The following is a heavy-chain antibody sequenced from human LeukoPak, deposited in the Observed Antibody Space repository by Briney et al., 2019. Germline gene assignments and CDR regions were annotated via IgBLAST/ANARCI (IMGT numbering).Heavy chain of an antibody. Sequence: GRTLRLSCAASGFNFAQSSMHWVRQAPGQGLEWLAAISFDETHQNYAESVKGRFTISRDNSKNTLDLQMNSLRGDDTAVYYCARRKLTFLATWGQGTLVTVSS. CDR1: GFNFAQSS. J-gene: IGHJ5*02. V-gene: IGHV3-30*04. D-gene: IGHD2-21*01. CDR3: ARRKLTFLAT. CDR2: ISFDETHQ.